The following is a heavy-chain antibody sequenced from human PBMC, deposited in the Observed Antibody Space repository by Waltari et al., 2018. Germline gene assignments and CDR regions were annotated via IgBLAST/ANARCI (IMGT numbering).Heavy chain of an antibody. V-gene: IGHV4-39*01. CDR2: IYYSGLT. J-gene: IGHJ5*02. CDR3: ARLNRENWFDP. Sequence: QLQLQESGPGLVKPSETLSLTCTVSGGSLSSSSYYWGWIRQPPGKGLEWVGSIYYSGLTYYNPSLRRRVTIAVDTSKNQCSRKLSSGTAADTAVYYWARLNRENWFDPWGQGTLVTVSS. CDR1: GGSLSSSSYY.